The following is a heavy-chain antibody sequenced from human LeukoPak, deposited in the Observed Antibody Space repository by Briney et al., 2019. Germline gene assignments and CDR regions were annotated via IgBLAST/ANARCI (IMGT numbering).Heavy chain of an antibody. J-gene: IGHJ3*02. V-gene: IGHV4-59*12. CDR2: IFYNEGT. D-gene: IGHD3-22*01. CDR3: ARVSAVGYYDSSGYYYYAFDI. CDR1: SGSFRTYY. Sequence: SETLSLTCTVSSGSFRTYYWSWIRQPPGKGLEWIGYIFYNEGTSYNPSLKSRVTISVDTSKNQFSLKLSSVTAADTAVYYCARVSAVGYYDSSGYYYYAFDIWGQGTMVTVSS.